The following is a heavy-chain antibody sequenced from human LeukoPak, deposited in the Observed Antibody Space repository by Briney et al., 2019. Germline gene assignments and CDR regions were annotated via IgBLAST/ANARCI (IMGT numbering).Heavy chain of an antibody. CDR3: ARSNNDGDYLGVGFDY. Sequence: ASVKVSCKASGYTFSSYAMNWVRQAPGQGLEWMGWINTNTGNPTYAQGFTGRFVFSLDTSVSTTYLQISSLQAEDTAVYYCARSNNDGDYLGVGFDYWGQGTLVTVSS. CDR1: GYTFSSYA. CDR2: INTNTGNP. J-gene: IGHJ4*02. V-gene: IGHV7-4-1*02. D-gene: IGHD4-17*01.